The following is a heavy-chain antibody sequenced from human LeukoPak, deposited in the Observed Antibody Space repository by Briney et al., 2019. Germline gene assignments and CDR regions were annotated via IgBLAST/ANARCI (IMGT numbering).Heavy chain of an antibody. Sequence: GGSLRLSCAASGFTFSSYWMHWVRQVLGKGLVWVARINPGGSSITYADSVKGRFTISRDNSKNTLYLQMNSLRAEDTAVYYCANVRPLNDYWGQGTLVTVSS. J-gene: IGHJ4*02. V-gene: IGHV3-74*01. D-gene: IGHD2-8*01. CDR2: INPGGSSI. CDR3: ANVRPLNDY. CDR1: GFTFSSYW.